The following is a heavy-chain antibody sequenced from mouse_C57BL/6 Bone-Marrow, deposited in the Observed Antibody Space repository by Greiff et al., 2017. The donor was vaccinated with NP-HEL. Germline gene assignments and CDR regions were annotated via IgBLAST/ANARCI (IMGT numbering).Heavy chain of an antibody. CDR1: GYTFTSYW. D-gene: IGHD2-1*01. V-gene: IGHV1-53*01. CDR3: ARSEGNYLHYYAMDY. CDR2: INPSNGGT. J-gene: IGHJ4*01. Sequence: QVQLQQPGTELVKPGASVKLSCKASGYTFTSYWMHWVKQRPGQGLEWIGNINPSNGGTNYNEKFKSKATLTVDKSSSTAYMQLSSLTSEDSAVYYCARSEGNYLHYYAMDYWGQGTSVTVSS.